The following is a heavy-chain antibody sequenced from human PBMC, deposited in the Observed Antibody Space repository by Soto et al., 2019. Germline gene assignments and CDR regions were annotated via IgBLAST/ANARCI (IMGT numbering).Heavy chain of an antibody. J-gene: IGHJ4*02. CDR2: ISYDGSNK. CDR1: GFTFSSYG. Sequence: QVQLVESGGGVVQPGRSLRLSCAASGFTFSSYGMHWVRQAPGKGLEWVAVISYDGSNKYYADSVKGRFTISRDNSKNTLYLQMNGLRAEDTAVYYCAKAGRRGVTAIHPPFDYWGQGTLVTVSS. V-gene: IGHV3-30*18. CDR3: AKAGRRGVTAIHPPFDY. D-gene: IGHD2-21*02.